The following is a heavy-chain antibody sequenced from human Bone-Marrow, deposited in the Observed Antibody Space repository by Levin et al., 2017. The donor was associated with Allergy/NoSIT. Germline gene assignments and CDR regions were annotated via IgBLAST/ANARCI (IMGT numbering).Heavy chain of an antibody. Sequence: PGGSLRLSCAASGFTFSSYAMHWVRQAPGKGLEWVAVISYDGSNIYYADSVKGRFTISRDNSKNTLYLQMNSLRAEDTAVYYCASFEIVVVPADSRSDAFDSWGQGTMVTVSS. V-gene: IGHV3-30-3*01. CDR2: ISYDGSNI. CDR1: GFTFSSYA. CDR3: ASFEIVVVPADSRSDAFDS. J-gene: IGHJ3*02. D-gene: IGHD2-2*01.